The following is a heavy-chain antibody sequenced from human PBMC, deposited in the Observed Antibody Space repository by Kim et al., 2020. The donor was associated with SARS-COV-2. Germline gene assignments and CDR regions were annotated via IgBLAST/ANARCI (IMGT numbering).Heavy chain of an antibody. J-gene: IGHJ4*02. Sequence: GGSLRLSCAASGFTFSSYSMNWVRQAPGKGLEWVSSISSSSSYIYYADSVKGRFTISRDNAKNSLYLQMNSLRAEDTAVYYCARGIFWFGESAILDYWGQGTLVTVSS. V-gene: IGHV3-21*01. CDR1: GFTFSSYS. CDR2: ISSSSSYI. CDR3: ARGIFWFGESAILDY. D-gene: IGHD3-10*01.